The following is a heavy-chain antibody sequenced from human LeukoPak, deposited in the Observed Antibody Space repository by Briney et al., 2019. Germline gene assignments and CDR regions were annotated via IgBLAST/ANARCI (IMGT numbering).Heavy chain of an antibody. V-gene: IGHV3-23*01. CDR2: ISGSGGST. J-gene: IGHJ4*02. Sequence: GGSLRLSCAASGFTCSSYAMSLVRQAAGKGLEWVSAISGSGGSTYYADSVKGRFTISRDNSKNTLYLQMNSLRAEDTAVYYCAKGVGSPLYFDYWGQGTLVTVSS. D-gene: IGHD1-26*01. CDR1: GFTCSSYA. CDR3: AKGVGSPLYFDY.